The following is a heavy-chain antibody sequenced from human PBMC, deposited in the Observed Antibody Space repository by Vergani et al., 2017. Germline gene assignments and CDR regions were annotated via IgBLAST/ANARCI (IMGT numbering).Heavy chain of an antibody. CDR2: INPRSGDT. J-gene: IGHJ3*02. CDR1: GYIFTGHY. Sequence: QVQHVQSGAEVKKPGASMKVSCKTSGYIFTGHYMHWVRLASGQGLEWVGGINPRSGDTKYAQKFQGRVTMTRDTSINTAYMELSRQRGDDTAVYYCARGYHFDNRGYRNVLDIWGQGTMVTVSA. V-gene: IGHV1-2*02. D-gene: IGHD3-22*01. CDR3: ARGYHFDNRGYRNVLDI.